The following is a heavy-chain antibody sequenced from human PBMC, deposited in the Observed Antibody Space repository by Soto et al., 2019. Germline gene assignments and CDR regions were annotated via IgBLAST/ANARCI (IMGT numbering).Heavy chain of an antibody. CDR2: ISWDGGIT. Sequence: VHLVESGGGVVQPGGSLRLSCAASGFSFEDYTMHWVRQGPGKGPEWISLISWDGGITDYSDSVKGRFISSRDSSKNSLFLEMNSLTSEDAAMYFCARDSYDILTGQKRYFDFWGQGTLVTVSS. D-gene: IGHD3-9*01. CDR1: GFSFEDYT. V-gene: IGHV3-43*01. CDR3: ARDSYDILTGQKRYFDF. J-gene: IGHJ4*02.